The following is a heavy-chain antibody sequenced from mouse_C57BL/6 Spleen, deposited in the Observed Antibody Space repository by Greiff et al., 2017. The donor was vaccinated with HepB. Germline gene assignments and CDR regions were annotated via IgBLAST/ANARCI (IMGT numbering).Heavy chain of an antibody. V-gene: IGHV7-3*01. Sequence: EVQGVESGGGLVQPGGSLSLSCAASGFTFTDYYMSWVRQPPGKALEWLGFIRNKANGYTTEYSASVKCRFTISRDNSQSILYLQMNALRAEDSATYYCARYIGYVNYGGYAMDYWGQGTSVTVSS. J-gene: IGHJ4*01. CDR3: ARYIGYVNYGGYAMDY. CDR2: IRNKANGYTT. CDR1: GFTFTDYY. D-gene: IGHD2-1*01.